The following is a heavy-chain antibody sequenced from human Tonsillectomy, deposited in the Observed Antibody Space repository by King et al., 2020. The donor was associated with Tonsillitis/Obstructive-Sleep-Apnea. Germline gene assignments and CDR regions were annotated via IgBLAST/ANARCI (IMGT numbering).Heavy chain of an antibody. J-gene: IGHJ5*02. CDR1: GYTFNSYG. D-gene: IGHD6-19*01. CDR2: ISGFSGDT. CDR3: ARARGVAGKFWIDP. Sequence: VQLVESGAEVKKPGASVKVSCQASGYTFNSYGIIWVRQAPGQGLEWMGWISGFSGDTKYAQKLQGRVTMTTDTSTSTAYMELRSLRSDDTAVYYCARARGVAGKFWIDPWGQGTLVTVSS. V-gene: IGHV1-18*01.